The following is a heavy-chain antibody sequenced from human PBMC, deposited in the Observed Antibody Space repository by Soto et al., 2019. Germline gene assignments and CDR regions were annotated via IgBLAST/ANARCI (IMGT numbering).Heavy chain of an antibody. Sequence: QVQLVESGGGVVQPERSLRLSCAASGFTFSRQAMHWVRQAPGRGLEWVAVIWYHGVDKYYADSVKGRFTISRDNSKNTVYLQMNSLRGEDTAIYYCTTALGRVPTITWGQGTLVTVSS. CDR1: GFTFSRQA. V-gene: IGHV3-33*01. J-gene: IGHJ4*02. D-gene: IGHD5-12*01. CDR3: TTALGRVPTIT. CDR2: IWYHGVDK.